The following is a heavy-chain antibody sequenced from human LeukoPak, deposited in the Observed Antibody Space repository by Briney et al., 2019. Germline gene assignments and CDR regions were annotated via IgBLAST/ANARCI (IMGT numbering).Heavy chain of an antibody. CDR2: TSSSSTYI. V-gene: IGHV3-21*01. Sequence: PGGSLRLSCAASGFNFSIYSMIWVRQAPGKGLEWVSSTSSSSTYIYYADSVKGRFTISRDNAKNPLYLQMNSLRAEDSAVYYCARSDDVWGGPYYFDFWGQGTLVTVSS. J-gene: IGHJ4*02. CDR3: ARSDDVWGGPYYFDF. CDR1: GFNFSIYS. D-gene: IGHD3-16*01.